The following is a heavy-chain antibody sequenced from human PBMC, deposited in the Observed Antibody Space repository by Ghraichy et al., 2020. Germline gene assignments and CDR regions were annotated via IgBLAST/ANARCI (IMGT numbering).Heavy chain of an antibody. V-gene: IGHV4-59*01. CDR3: ARGPDTAMVVSSPFDY. CDR2: IYYSGST. D-gene: IGHD5-18*01. CDR1: GGSISSYY. J-gene: IGHJ4*02. Sequence: SETLSLTCTVSGGSISSYYWSWIRQPPGKRLEWIGYIYYSGSTNYNPSLKSRVTISVDTSKNQFSLKLSSVTAADTAVYYCARGPDTAMVVSSPFDYWGQGTLVTVSS.